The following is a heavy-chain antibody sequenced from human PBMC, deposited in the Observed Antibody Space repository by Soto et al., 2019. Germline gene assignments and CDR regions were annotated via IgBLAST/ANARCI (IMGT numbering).Heavy chain of an antibody. J-gene: IGHJ4*02. CDR2: IYYSGST. Sequence: PSETLSLTYTVFGGSVSSYYWSWIRQSPGKGLEWIGYIYYSGSTKYKPSLMSRVTISVDTSKNQFSLKLSSVTAADTAVYYCARGVGYYDFWSGGYDYWGQGTLVTVSS. CDR1: GGSVSSYY. D-gene: IGHD3-3*01. CDR3: ARGVGYYDFWSGGYDY. V-gene: IGHV4-59*02.